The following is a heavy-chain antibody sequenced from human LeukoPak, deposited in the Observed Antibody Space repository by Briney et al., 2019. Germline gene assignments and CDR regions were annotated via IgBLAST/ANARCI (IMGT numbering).Heavy chain of an antibody. CDR2: ISYDGSSK. Sequence: GRSLRLSCAASGFTFNTYGMHWVRQAPGKGLEWVAVISYDGSSKYYADSVKGRFTISRDNSKNTLYLQMNSLRPEDTAVYYCAKAPATDYWGQGTLVTVSS. D-gene: IGHD6-25*01. J-gene: IGHJ4*02. CDR1: GFTFNTYG. CDR3: AKAPATDY. V-gene: IGHV3-30*18.